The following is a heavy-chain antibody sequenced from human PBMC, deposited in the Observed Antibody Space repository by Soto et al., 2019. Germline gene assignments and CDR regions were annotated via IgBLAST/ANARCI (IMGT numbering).Heavy chain of an antibody. V-gene: IGHV1-18*04. Sequence: ASVKVSCTASGYTFTSYGISFVRQAAGQWLEWIGWISAYNGNTNYAQKLQGRVTMTTDTSTSTAYMELRSLRSDDTAVYYCARAMTTVVTPYYYGMDVWGQGTTVTVSS. J-gene: IGHJ6*02. CDR2: ISAYNGNT. D-gene: IGHD4-17*01. CDR3: ARAMTTVVTPYYYGMDV. CDR1: GYTFTSYG.